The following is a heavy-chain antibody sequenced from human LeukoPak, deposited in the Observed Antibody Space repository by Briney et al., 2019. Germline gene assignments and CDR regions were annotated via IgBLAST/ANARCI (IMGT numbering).Heavy chain of an antibody. V-gene: IGHV3-23*01. D-gene: IGHD2-15*01. J-gene: IGHJ4*02. CDR3: ANKARGYCSGGSCYYFDY. CDR2: ISGSGGST. Sequence: PGGSLRLSCAASGFTFSSYAMSWVRQAPGKGLEWVSAISGSGGSTYYADSVKGRFTISRDNSKNTLYLQMNSLRAEDTAVYYCANKARGYCSGGSCYYFDYWGQGTLVTVSS. CDR1: GFTFSSYA.